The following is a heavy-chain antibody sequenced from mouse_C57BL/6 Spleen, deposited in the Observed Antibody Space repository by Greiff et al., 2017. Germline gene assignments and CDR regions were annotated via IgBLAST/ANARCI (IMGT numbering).Heavy chain of an antibody. V-gene: IGHV1-7*01. Sequence: VPLQQSGAELAKPGASVKLSCKASGYTFTSYWMHWVKQRPGQGLEWIGYINPSSGYTKYNQKFKDKATLTADKSSSTAYMQLSSLTYEDSAVYYCARTTVVAPYAMDYWGQGTSVTVSS. CDR3: ARTTVVAPYAMDY. J-gene: IGHJ4*01. CDR2: INPSSGYT. D-gene: IGHD1-1*01. CDR1: GYTFTSYW.